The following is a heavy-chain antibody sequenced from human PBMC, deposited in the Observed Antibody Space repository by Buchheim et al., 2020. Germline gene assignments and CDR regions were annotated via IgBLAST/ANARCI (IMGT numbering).Heavy chain of an antibody. CDR3: ARMRVAARPFDF. CDR1: GGSLDGSY. Sequence: QVQLQQWGAGLLKPSETLSLTCAVYGGSLDGSYWSWIRQSPGKRLEWIGEINHGGSTNYNPSLKSRVTISVDTSKNPFSLNLTSMTAADTAVYYCARMRVAARPFDFWGQGTL. V-gene: IGHV4-34*02. D-gene: IGHD6-6*01. CDR2: INHGGST. J-gene: IGHJ4*02.